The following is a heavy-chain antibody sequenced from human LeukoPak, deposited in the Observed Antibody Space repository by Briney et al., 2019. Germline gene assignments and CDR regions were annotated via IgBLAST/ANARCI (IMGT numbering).Heavy chain of an antibody. CDR3: AKFVVPAAEFAGGYYYYGMAV. J-gene: IGHJ6*02. D-gene: IGHD2-2*01. CDR1: GFTFSSYA. CDR2: ISGSGGST. V-gene: IGHV3-23*01. Sequence: TGGSLRLSCAASGFTFSSYAMSWVRQAPGKGLEWVSAISGSGGSTYYADSVKGRFTISRDNSKNTLYLQMNSLRAEDTAVYYCAKFVVPAAEFAGGYYYYGMAVWGQGTTVTVSS.